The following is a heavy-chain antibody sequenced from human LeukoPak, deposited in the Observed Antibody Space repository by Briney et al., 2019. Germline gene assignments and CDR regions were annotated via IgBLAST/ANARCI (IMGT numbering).Heavy chain of an antibody. D-gene: IGHD3-22*01. CDR2: IYPGDSDT. CDR1: GYSFTSYW. V-gene: IGHV5-51*01. J-gene: IGHJ4*02. CDR3: SRSFYDSTGNFDY. Sequence: GESLKISCKGSGYSFTSYWIGWVRQMPGKGLEWMGIIYPGDSDTRYSPSFQGQVTISADKSISTAYLQWSSLKASDTAMYYCSRSFYDSTGNFDYWGQGTLVTVSS.